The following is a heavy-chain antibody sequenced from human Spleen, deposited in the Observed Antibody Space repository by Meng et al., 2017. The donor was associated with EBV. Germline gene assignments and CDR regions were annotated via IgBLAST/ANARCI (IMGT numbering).Heavy chain of an antibody. CDR2: TNENGVIT. J-gene: IGHJ4*02. V-gene: IGHV3-74*03. CDR1: GFTFGRYW. D-gene: IGHD1-14*01. CDR3: SRDLAGSDDY. Sequence: EVQLVESGGASVQPGGSVRLSCAASGFTFGRYWMHWVRQVPGKGLEWVSRTNENGVITTYADSVKGRFTISRDNAKNTLYLQMNSLRAEDTAVYYCSRDLAGSDDYWGRGTLVTVSS.